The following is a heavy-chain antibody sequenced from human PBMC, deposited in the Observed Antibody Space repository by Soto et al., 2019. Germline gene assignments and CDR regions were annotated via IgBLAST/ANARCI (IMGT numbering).Heavy chain of an antibody. V-gene: IGHV1-46*01. D-gene: IGHD3-10*01. CDR1: GYTFTSYY. CDR2: INPSGGST. CDR3: ARAYYGSGRFSRYGMDA. J-gene: IGHJ6*02. Sequence: ASVKVSCKASGYTFTSYYMHWVRQAPGQGLEWMGIINPSGGSTSYAQKFQGRVTMTRDTSTSTVYMELSSLRYEDTAVYYCARAYYGSGRFSRYGMDAWGQGTTVTVSS.